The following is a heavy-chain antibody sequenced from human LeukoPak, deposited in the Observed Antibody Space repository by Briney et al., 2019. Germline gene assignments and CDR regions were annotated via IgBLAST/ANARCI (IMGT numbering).Heavy chain of an antibody. J-gene: IGHJ4*02. CDR3: AKTDDFWSGYYSDY. CDR1: GFTFSSYV. Sequence: GGSLRLSCAASGFTFSSYVMHWVRQAPGKGLEGVAVISYDGSNKYYADSVKGRFTISRDNSKTTLFLKMKSLRAEDTAVYYCAKTDDFWSGYYSDYWGQGTLVTVSS. CDR2: ISYDGSNK. D-gene: IGHD3-3*01. V-gene: IGHV3-30*18.